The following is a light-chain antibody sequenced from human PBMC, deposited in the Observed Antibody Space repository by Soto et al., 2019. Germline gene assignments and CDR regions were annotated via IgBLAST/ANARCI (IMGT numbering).Light chain of an antibody. CDR1: QSVTSRY. CDR3: QQYGTSPWT. CDR2: SAS. V-gene: IGKV3-20*01. J-gene: IGKJ1*01. Sequence: EIVMTQSPATLSVSPGERATLSCRASQSVTSRYLAWYQQKPDEAPRLLIYSASARATGVPDRFIGSGSEADFTLSISTLEPEDFAIYYCQQYGTSPWTFGQGTKVDIK.